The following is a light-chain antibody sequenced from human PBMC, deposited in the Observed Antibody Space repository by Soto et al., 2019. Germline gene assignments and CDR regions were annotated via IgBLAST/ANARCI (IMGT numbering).Light chain of an antibody. CDR1: QSVSSK. Sequence: RRSPDNQYLSPGKRATLSCSASQSVSSKLAWYQQKPGQAPRLLIYRASTRATDIPARFSGSGSGTEFTLTISSLQSEDFALYYCQQYNNVPPATFGHVT. V-gene: IGKV3-15*01. CDR3: QQYNNVPPAT. J-gene: IGKJ1*01. CDR2: RAS.